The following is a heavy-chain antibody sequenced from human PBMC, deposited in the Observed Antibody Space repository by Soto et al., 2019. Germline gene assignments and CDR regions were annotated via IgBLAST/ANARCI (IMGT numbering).Heavy chain of an antibody. V-gene: IGHV3-23*01. CDR1: GFTFSSYA. Sequence: EVQLLESGGGLVQPGGSLRLSCAASGFTFSSYAMSWVRQAPGKGLEWVSGISGSGGSTYYADSVKGRSTISRDNSKNTLHLQMNSLGGDDTAIYYCAQGPSPGDGYERIDHRGQGGLVAVSS. CDR2: ISGSGGST. CDR3: AQGPSPGDGYERIDH. J-gene: IGHJ4*02. D-gene: IGHD5-12*01.